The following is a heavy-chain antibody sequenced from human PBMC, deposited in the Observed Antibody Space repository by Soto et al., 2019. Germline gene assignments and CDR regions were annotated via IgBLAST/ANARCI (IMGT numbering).Heavy chain of an antibody. J-gene: IGHJ4*02. Sequence: ASVKVSCKASGYTFTGYYMHWVRQAPGQGLEWMGWINPNSGGTNYAQKFQGWVTMTRDTSISTAYMELSRLRSDDTAVYYCARDWDCSGGSCYFDYRGQGTLVTVSS. D-gene: IGHD2-15*01. CDR3: ARDWDCSGGSCYFDY. V-gene: IGHV1-2*04. CDR2: INPNSGGT. CDR1: GYTFTGYY.